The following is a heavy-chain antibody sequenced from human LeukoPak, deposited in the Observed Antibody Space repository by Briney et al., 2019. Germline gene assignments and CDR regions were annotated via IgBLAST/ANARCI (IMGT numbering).Heavy chain of an antibody. D-gene: IGHD1-1*01. V-gene: IGHV3-9*01. J-gene: IGHJ4*02. Sequence: RPGRSLRLSCAASGFTFDDYAMHWVRQAPGKGLEWVSGVSWNSGSIDYADSVKGRFTISRDNAKSSLYLQMNSLRAEDTAVYYCARMSHGSGLDYWGQGTLVTVSS. CDR3: ARMSHGSGLDY. CDR2: VSWNSGSI. CDR1: GFTFDDYA.